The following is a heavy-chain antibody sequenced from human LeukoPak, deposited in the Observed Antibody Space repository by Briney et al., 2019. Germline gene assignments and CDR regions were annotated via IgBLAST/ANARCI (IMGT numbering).Heavy chain of an antibody. CDR2: ISGSGGST. D-gene: IGHD2-8*02. CDR1: GFTFSSYA. J-gene: IGHJ4*02. Sequence: GGSLRPSCAASGFTFSSYAMSWVRQAPGKGLEWVSAISGSGGSTYYADSVKGRFTISRDNSKNTLYLQMNSLRAEDTAVYYCAKLLAPRWFMDYWGQGTLVTVSS. CDR3: AKLLAPRWFMDY. V-gene: IGHV3-23*01.